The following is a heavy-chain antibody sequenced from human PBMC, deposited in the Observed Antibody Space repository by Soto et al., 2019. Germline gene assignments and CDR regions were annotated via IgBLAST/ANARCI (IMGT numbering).Heavy chain of an antibody. D-gene: IGHD2-8*01. CDR3: ARGLTVYSAVLHYFSAMDV. V-gene: IGHV1-69*01. Sequence: QVQLVQSGAEVKKPGSSVKVSCKVSGGTFKSYAISWLRQAPGQGLEWMGGFIPMFGTASYAQKFQGRVTITADESTSTTYMELSSLRVEDTAIFFCARGLTVYSAVLHYFSAMDVWGQGTSVTISS. J-gene: IGHJ6*02. CDR2: FIPMFGTA. CDR1: GGTFKSYA.